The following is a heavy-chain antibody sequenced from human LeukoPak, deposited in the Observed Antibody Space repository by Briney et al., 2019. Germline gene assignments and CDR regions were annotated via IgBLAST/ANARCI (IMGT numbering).Heavy chain of an antibody. D-gene: IGHD6-25*01. CDR3: ARLALPPAARVFDY. CDR2: IYYSGST. CDR1: GGSISSSSYY. Sequence: PSETLSLTCTVSGGSISSSSYYWGWIRQPPGKGLEWIGSIYYSGSTYYNPSLTSRVTISVDTSKNQFSLKLSSVTAADTAVYYCARLALPPAARVFDYWGQGTLVTVSS. V-gene: IGHV4-39*01. J-gene: IGHJ4*02.